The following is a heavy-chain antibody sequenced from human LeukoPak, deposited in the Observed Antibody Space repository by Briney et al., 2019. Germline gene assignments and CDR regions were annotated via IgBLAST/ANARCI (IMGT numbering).Heavy chain of an antibody. Sequence: GGSLRLSCAASGFTSSGSAMHWVRQASGKGLEWVGRIRSKANSYATAYAASVKGRFTISGDDSKNTAYLQMNSLKTEDTAVYYCTRHRSYYDSSGYYYFDYWGQGTLVTVSS. CDR1: GFTSSGSA. V-gene: IGHV3-73*01. J-gene: IGHJ4*02. CDR3: TRHRSYYDSSGYYYFDY. CDR2: IRSKANSYAT. D-gene: IGHD3-22*01.